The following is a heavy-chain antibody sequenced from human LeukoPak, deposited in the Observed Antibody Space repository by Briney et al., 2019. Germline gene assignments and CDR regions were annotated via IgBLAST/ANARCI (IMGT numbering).Heavy chain of an antibody. Sequence: SETLCLTCAVYGGSFSGYYWSWIRQAPGKGLEWIGEINHSGNTNYNPSLKSRVTISVDTSKNQFSLKLSSVTAADTAVYYCVTEPGYCTGGRCYGGWFDPWGPGNLVTVSS. V-gene: IGHV4-34*01. CDR3: VTEPGYCTGGRCYGGWFDP. CDR1: GGSFSGYY. CDR2: INHSGNT. D-gene: IGHD2-15*01. J-gene: IGHJ5*02.